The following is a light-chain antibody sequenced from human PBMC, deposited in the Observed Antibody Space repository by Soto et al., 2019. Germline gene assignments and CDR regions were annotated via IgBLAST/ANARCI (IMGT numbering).Light chain of an antibody. CDR1: QSVSRN. CDR3: QQYGSSKT. CDR2: GAS. Sequence: EIVLTQSPATLSLSPGERATLSCRASQSVSRNLAWYQQKSGQAPRLLIYGASSRATGIPDRFSGSGSGTDFTLTISRLEPEDFAVYYCQQYGSSKTFGQGTKVDIK. J-gene: IGKJ1*01. V-gene: IGKV3-20*01.